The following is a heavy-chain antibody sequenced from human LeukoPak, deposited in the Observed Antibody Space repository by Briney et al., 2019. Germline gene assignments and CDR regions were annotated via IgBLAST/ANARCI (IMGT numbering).Heavy chain of an antibody. CDR2: IKQDGSEK. CDR3: ARGGLI. CDR1: GFTFSNAW. V-gene: IGHV3-7*03. Sequence: GGSLRLSCATSGFTFSNAWMNWVRQAPGKGLEWVANIKQDGSEKYYVDSVKGRFTISRDNAKNSLYLRMNSLRAEDTAVYYCARGGLIWGQGTMVTVSS. J-gene: IGHJ3*02.